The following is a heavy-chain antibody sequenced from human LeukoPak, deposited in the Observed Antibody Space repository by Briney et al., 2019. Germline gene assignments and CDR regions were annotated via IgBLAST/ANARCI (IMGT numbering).Heavy chain of an antibody. CDR2: IYHSGST. CDR3: ARMWERDGYNYGFDY. J-gene: IGHJ4*02. D-gene: IGHD5-24*01. CDR1: GGSISSSNW. Sequence: SETLSLTCAVSGGSISSSNWWSWVRQPPGKGLEWIGEIYHSGSTNYNPSLKSRVTISVDTSKNQFSLKLSSVTAADTAVYYCARMWERDGYNYGFDYWGQGTLVTVSS. V-gene: IGHV4-4*02.